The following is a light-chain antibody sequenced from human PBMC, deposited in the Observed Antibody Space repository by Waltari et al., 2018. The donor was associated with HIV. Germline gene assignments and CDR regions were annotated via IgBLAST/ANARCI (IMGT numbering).Light chain of an antibody. CDR2: EDS. CDR1: NIGSQS. CDR3: QVWHSNSDHVV. V-gene: IGLV3-21*02. Sequence: SYVLTQPPSVSVAPGQTARITCEGNNIGSQSVPWYQQRPGQAPALVVHEDSDRPSGIPERFSGSNSGNTATRTISRVEAGNKADYYCQVWHSNSDHVVFGGGTKLTVL. J-gene: IGLJ2*01.